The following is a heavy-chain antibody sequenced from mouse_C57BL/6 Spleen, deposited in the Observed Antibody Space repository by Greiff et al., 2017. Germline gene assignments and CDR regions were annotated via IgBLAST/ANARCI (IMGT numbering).Heavy chain of an antibody. CDR1: GYTFTSYG. V-gene: IGHV1-81*01. D-gene: IGHD2-3*01. J-gene: IGHJ2*01. CDR2: IYPRSGNT. Sequence: VQLQESGAELARPGASVKLSCKASGYTFTSYGISWVKQRTGQGLEWIGEIYPRSGNTYYNEKFKGKATLTADKSSSTAYMELRSLTSEDSAVYFCARRGDGYYPFDYWGQGTTLTVSS. CDR3: ARRGDGYYPFDY.